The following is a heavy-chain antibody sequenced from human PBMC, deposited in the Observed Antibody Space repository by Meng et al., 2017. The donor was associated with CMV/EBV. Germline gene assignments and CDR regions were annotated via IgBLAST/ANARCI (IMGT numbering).Heavy chain of an antibody. D-gene: IGHD5-18*01. V-gene: IGHV1-69*05. Sequence: SVKVSCKASGGTFSSYAISWVRQAPGQGLEWMGWIIHNFGTANYAQKFQGRVTITTDESTSTAYMELSSLRSEDTAVYYCGGEDRYGPLSYYYGMDVWGQGTTVTVSS. CDR1: GGTFSSYA. CDR3: GGEDRYGPLSYYYGMDV. CDR2: IIHNFGTA. J-gene: IGHJ6*02.